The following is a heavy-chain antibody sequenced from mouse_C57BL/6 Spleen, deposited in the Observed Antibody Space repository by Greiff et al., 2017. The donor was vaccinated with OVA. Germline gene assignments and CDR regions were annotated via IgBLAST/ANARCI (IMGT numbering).Heavy chain of an antibody. CDR3: ARSYGYDKDYFDY. J-gene: IGHJ2*01. Sequence: QVQLKQPGAELVKPGASVKMSCKASGYTFTSYWITWVKQRPGQGLEWIGDIYPGSGSTNYNEKFKSKATLTVDTSSSTAYMQLSSLTSEDSAVYYCARSYGYDKDYFDYWGQGTTLTVSS. CDR1: GYTFTSYW. V-gene: IGHV1-55*01. CDR2: IYPGSGST. D-gene: IGHD2-2*01.